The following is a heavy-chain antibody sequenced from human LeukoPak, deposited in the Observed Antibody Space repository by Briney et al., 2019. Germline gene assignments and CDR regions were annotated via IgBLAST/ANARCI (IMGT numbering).Heavy chain of an antibody. V-gene: IGHV1-2*02. J-gene: IGHJ4*02. CDR3: ARDSGEVPDY. CDR2: INPNSGGT. CDR1: GYTFTGYY. D-gene: IGHD3-10*01. Sequence: EASVKVSCKASGYTFTGYYIHWVRQAPGQGLEWMGWINPNSGGTNYAQNFQGRVTMTRDTSISTAYMELDRLRFDDTAVYYCARDSGEVPDYWGQGTLVTVSS.